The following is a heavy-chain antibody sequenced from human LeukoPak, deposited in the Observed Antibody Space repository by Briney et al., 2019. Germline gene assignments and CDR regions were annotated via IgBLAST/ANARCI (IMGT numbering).Heavy chain of an antibody. D-gene: IGHD3-22*01. CDR3: ARDRVAGYYDSSGYSPLLAFDI. Sequence: PSETLSLTCIVSGVSTSSHYWSWLRQPPGKGLEWLGYIYYSGSTNYNPSLKSRVTISVDTSKNQFSLKLSSVTAADTAVYYCARDRVAGYYDSSGYSPLLAFDIWGQGTMVTVSS. CDR2: IYYSGST. V-gene: IGHV4-59*11. CDR1: GVSTSSHY. J-gene: IGHJ3*02.